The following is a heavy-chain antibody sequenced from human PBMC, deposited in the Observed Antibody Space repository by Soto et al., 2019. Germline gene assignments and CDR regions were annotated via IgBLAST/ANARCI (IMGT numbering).Heavy chain of an antibody. V-gene: IGHV4-34*01. J-gene: IGHJ5*02. D-gene: IGHD3-10*01. Sequence: ETLSLTCTVSGGSISSYYWSWIRQPPGKGLEWIGEINHSGSTNYNPSLKSRVTISVDTSKNQFSLKLSSVTAADTAVYYCARGVPYYYGSGSSGWFDPWGQGTLVTVSS. CDR1: GGSISSYY. CDR3: ARGVPYYYGSGSSGWFDP. CDR2: INHSGST.